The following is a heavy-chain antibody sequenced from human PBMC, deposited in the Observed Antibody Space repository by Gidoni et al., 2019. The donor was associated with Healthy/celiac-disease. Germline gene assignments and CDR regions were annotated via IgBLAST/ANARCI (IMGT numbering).Heavy chain of an antibody. V-gene: IGHV3-21*01. CDR2: ISSSSSYI. J-gene: IGHJ3*02. Sequence: EVQLVESGGGLVKPGGSLRLSCSASGFTFSRYSMNWVRQAPGKGLEWVSSISSSSSYIYYADSVKGRFTISRDNAKNSLYLQMNSLRAEDTAVYYCARDFLDAFDIWGQGTMVTVSS. CDR1: GFTFSRYS. CDR3: ARDFLDAFDI.